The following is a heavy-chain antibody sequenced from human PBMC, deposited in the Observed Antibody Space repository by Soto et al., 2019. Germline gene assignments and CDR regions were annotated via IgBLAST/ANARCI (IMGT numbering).Heavy chain of an antibody. CDR2: IITIFGTA. Sequence: QVQLVQSGAEVKKPGSSVTVSCKASGGTFSSYDISWVRQAPGQGLEWMGGIITIFGTANYAQKFQGRVTIPADESTSTADMERSSLRSEDTAVYYCARGGRSSGYDNWGQGTLVTVSS. J-gene: IGHJ4*02. CDR1: GGTFSSYD. V-gene: IGHV1-69*01. D-gene: IGHD3-22*01. CDR3: ARGGRSSGYDN.